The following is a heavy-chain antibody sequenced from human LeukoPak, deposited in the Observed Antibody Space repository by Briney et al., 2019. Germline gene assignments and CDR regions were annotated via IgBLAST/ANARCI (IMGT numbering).Heavy chain of an antibody. V-gene: IGHV3-9*01. J-gene: IGHJ4*02. CDR3: AKDIAPIVGATTDGGFDY. CDR1: GFTFDDYA. CDR2: ISWNSGSI. Sequence: PGGSLRLSCAASGFTFDDYAKHWVRQAPGKGLEWVSGISWNSGSIGYADSVKGRFTISRDNAKNSLYLQMNSLRAEDTALYYCAKDIAPIVGATTDGGFDYWGQGTLVTVSS. D-gene: IGHD1-26*01.